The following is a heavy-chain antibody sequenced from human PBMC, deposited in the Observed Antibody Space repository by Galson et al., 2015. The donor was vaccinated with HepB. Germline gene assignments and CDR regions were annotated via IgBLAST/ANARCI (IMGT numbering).Heavy chain of an antibody. CDR3: AKDWAAAYYYDSSGYYPRGGFDY. J-gene: IGHJ4*02. Sequence: SCAASGFTFSSYAMSWVRQAPGKGLEWVSAISGRSVSTYYADSVKGRFTISRDNSKNTLFLQMNSLRAEDTAVYYCAKDWAAAYYYDSSGYYPRGGFDYWGQGTLVTVSS. CDR1: GFTFSSYA. D-gene: IGHD3-22*01. CDR2: ISGRSVST. V-gene: IGHV3-23*01.